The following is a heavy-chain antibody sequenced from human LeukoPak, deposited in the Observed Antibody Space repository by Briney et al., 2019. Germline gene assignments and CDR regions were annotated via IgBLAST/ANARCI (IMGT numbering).Heavy chain of an antibody. CDR1: GFTFSGYS. V-gene: IGHV3-23*01. D-gene: IGHD3-22*01. CDR3: ARNWVAMIVVVDDALDI. J-gene: IGHJ3*02. CDR2: VTGSGGST. Sequence: GGSLRLSCAASGFTFSGYSMTWVRQAPGQGLEWVSTVTGSGGSTYYADSLKGRFTNTRDNSKNTLYLQMNSLRADDTAVYYCARNWVAMIVVVDDALDIWGQGTMVTVSS.